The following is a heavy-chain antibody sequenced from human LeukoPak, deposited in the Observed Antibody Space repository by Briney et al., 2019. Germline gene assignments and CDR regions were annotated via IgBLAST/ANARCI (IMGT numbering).Heavy chain of an antibody. CDR1: GGTFSSYT. CDR2: IITILGIA. J-gene: IGHJ5*02. Sequence: SVKVSCKASGGTFSSYTISWVRQAPGQGLELMGRIITILGIATYAQKFEGRVTITADKSTSTAYMELSSLRSEDTAVYYCARDIVVVPAARWQPEWGSTNWFDPWGQGTLVTVSS. D-gene: IGHD2-2*01. V-gene: IGHV1-69*02. CDR3: ARDIVVVPAARWQPEWGSTNWFDP.